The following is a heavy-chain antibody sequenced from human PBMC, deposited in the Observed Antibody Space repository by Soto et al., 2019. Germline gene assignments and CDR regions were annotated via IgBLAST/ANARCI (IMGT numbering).Heavy chain of an antibody. Sequence: TLSLTCTVSGGSISRGGYFWSWIRQHPGEGLEWIAYIYYSGSTYYNPSLKSRISISVDTSKNQFSLRLSSVTAADTAVYYCAGGYYAMDVWGQGTTVTVSS. CDR3: AGGYYAMDV. CDR1: GGSISRGGYF. CDR2: IYYSGST. J-gene: IGHJ6*02. D-gene: IGHD3-16*01. V-gene: IGHV4-31*03.